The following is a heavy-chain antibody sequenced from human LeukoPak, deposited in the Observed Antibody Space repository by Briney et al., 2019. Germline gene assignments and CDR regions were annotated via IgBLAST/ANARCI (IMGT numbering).Heavy chain of an antibody. CDR1: GFTVSSYG. Sequence: PGGSLRFSCAVSGFTVSSYGMTWVRQAPGKGLEWVSAFSATDGSAQYAESVKGRFTISRDNSKNSLYLQMNSLRDEDTAVYYCAKARIAAAGTGAFDVWGQGTMVTVSS. J-gene: IGHJ3*01. CDR3: AKARIAAAGTGAFDV. CDR2: FSATDGSA. D-gene: IGHD6-13*01. V-gene: IGHV3-23*01.